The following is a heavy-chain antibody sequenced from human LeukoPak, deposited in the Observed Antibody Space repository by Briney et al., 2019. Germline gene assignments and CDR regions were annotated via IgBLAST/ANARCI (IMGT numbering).Heavy chain of an antibody. Sequence: ASVKVSCKASGYTFTGYYMHWVRQAPGQGLEWMGWINPNSGGTNYAQKFQGRVTMTRDTSISTAYMKLSRLRSDDTAVYYCARTPPPTIVGAHYFDYRGQGTLVTVSS. J-gene: IGHJ4*02. CDR1: GYTFTGYY. CDR2: INPNSGGT. V-gene: IGHV1-2*02. CDR3: ARTPPPTIVGAHYFDY. D-gene: IGHD1-26*01.